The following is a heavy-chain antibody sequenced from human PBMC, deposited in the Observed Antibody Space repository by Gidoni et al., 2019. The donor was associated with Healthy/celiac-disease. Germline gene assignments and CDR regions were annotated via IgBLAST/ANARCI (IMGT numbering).Heavy chain of an antibody. CDR3: ARTGIAAAGLVSPFDY. V-gene: IGHV5-51*01. D-gene: IGHD6-13*01. CDR2: IYPGDSDT. J-gene: IGHJ4*02. Sequence: WIGWVRQMPGKGLEWMGIIYPGDSDTRYSPSFQGQVTISADKSISTAYLQWSSLKASDTAMYYCARTGIAAAGLVSPFDYWGQGTLVTVSS. CDR1: W.